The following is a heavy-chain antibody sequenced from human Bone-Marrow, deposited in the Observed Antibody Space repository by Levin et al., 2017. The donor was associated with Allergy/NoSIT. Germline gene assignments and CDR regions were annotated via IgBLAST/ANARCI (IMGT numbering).Heavy chain of an antibody. J-gene: IGHJ5*02. CDR2: IKQDGSDK. CDR1: GFTFSDFW. V-gene: IGHV3-7*01. CDR3: VAWGDSGNP. D-gene: IGHD3-16*01. Sequence: GGSLRLSCEASGFTFSDFWMTWVRQAPGKGLEWVANIKQDGSDKSYVDSVKGRFIISRDNADNSLYLQMNSLRPEDTAVYYCVAWGDSGNPWGQGTLVSVSS.